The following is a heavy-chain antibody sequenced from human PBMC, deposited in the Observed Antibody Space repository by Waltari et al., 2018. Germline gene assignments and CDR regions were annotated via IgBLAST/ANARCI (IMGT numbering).Heavy chain of an antibody. D-gene: IGHD5-18*01. CDR2: ISGSGGST. J-gene: IGHJ1*01. CDR1: GFTFSSYA. V-gene: IGHV3-23*04. CDR3: ANHEDTWWTGEEYFQH. Sequence: EVQLVESGGGLVQPGGSLRLSCAASGFTFSSYAMSWVRQAPGKGLEWVSAISGSGGSTYYADAVKGRFTISRDNSKNTLYLQMNSLRAEDTAVYYCANHEDTWWTGEEYFQHWGQGTLVTVSS.